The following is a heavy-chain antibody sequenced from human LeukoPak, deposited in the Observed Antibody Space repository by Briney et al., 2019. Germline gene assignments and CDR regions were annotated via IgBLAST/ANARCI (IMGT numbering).Heavy chain of an antibody. CDR2: ISRSGTTI. V-gene: IGHV3-11*01. Sequence: GGSLRLSCAASEFTLSDYYTSWIRQAPGKGLEWVSYISRSGTTIYYADSVKGRFTISRDNAKNSLYLQMNSLRADDTAVYFCARDKYETSGCLDYWGQGALVTVSS. J-gene: IGHJ4*02. D-gene: IGHD3-22*01. CDR3: ARDKYETSGCLDY. CDR1: EFTLSDYY.